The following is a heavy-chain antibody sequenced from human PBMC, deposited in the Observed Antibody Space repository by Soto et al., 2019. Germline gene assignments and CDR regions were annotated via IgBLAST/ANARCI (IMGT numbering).Heavy chain of an antibody. CDR2: MSYDGSNE. CDR3: AKDGSHNFDY. V-gene: IGHV3-30*18. Sequence: VQLVESGGGVVQPGRSLRLSCAASGFTFSHYAMHWVRQAPGKGLEGVALMSYDGSNEYYADSVKGRFTISRDNSKNTLYLQMNSLRAEDTAVYYCAKDGSHNFDYWGQGTLVTVSS. D-gene: IGHD1-26*01. J-gene: IGHJ4*02. CDR1: GFTFSHYA.